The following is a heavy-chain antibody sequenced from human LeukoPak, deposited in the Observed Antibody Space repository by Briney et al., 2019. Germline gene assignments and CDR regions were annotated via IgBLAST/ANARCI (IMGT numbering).Heavy chain of an antibody. CDR3: ARIRYCGGISCYYIDY. CDR1: EYTFTVYY. D-gene: IGHD2-2*01. Sequence: ASVTVSCTASEYTFTVYYIHWVRQAPGQGLEWMGWIDPNTGDSNYVQKFQGRVTMTRDTSISTAYMELSRLRSDDTAFYYCARIRYCGGISCYYIDYWGQGTLVTVSA. CDR2: IDPNTGDS. V-gene: IGHV1-2*02. J-gene: IGHJ4*02.